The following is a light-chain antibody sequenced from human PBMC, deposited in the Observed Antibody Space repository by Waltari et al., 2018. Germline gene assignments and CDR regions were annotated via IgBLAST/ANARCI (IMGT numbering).Light chain of an antibody. CDR1: STDVGGYKY. CDR3: SSFTSSTTLGI. V-gene: IGLV2-14*03. J-gene: IGLJ2*01. CDR2: GVS. Sequence: QSALTQPASVSRSPGPSITISCTGTSTDVGGYKYVSWYQRHPGRAPKLMIYGVSNRPSGVANRFSGSKSGNTASLTISGLQTEDEADYYCSSFTSSTTLGIFGGGTKLTVL.